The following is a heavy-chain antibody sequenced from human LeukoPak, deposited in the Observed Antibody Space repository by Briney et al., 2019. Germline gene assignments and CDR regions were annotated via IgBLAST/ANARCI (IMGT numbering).Heavy chain of an antibody. V-gene: IGHV3-9*01. J-gene: IGHJ6*02. CDR2: ISWNSGSI. Sequence: GGSLRLSCAASGFTFDDYAMHWVRQAPGKGLEWVSGISWNSGSIGYADSVKGRFTISRDNAKNSLYLQMNSLRAEDTALYYCAKDKGFGSNYYYGMDVWGQGTTVTVSS. CDR1: GFTFDDYA. D-gene: IGHD3-10*01. CDR3: AKDKGFGSNYYYGMDV.